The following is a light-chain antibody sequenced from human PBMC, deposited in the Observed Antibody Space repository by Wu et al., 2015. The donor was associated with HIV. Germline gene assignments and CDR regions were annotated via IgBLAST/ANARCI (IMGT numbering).Light chain of an antibody. CDR2: DVF. Sequence: EIVLTQSPATLSVSPGERATLSCRASQSISSYLAWYQQRPGQAPRLLVYDVFKRATGIPARFSGSGSGTDFTLTISSLEPEDFVVYYCQQRSKWPPTFGQGTRL. V-gene: IGKV3-11*01. J-gene: IGKJ5*01. CDR3: QQRSKWPPT. CDR1: QSISSY.